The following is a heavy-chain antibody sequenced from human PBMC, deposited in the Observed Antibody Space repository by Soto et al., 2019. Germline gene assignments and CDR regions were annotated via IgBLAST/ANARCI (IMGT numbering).Heavy chain of an antibody. V-gene: IGHV5-51*01. D-gene: IGHD6-13*01. CDR3: ARTAAAGKYYYGVDV. J-gene: IGHJ6*02. CDR2: IYPGDSDT. Sequence: LGVSMKISCKGSGYSFTSYWSGWVRQMPGKGLEWMGIIYPGDSDTRYSPSFQGQVTISADKSISTAYLQWSSLKASDTAMYYCARTAAAGKYYYGVDVWGQGTTVTVSS. CDR1: GYSFTSYW.